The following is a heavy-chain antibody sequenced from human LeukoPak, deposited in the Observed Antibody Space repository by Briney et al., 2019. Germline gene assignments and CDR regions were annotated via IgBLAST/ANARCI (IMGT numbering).Heavy chain of an antibody. J-gene: IGHJ4*02. CDR1: GFTVSSNY. Sequence: GGSLRLSCAASGFTVSSNYMSWVRQAPGKGLEWVSVIYSGGSTYYADSVKGRFTISRDNSKNTLYLQMNSLRAEGTAVYYCARVGGWPYYFDYWGQGTLVTVSS. CDR3: ARVGGWPYYFDY. V-gene: IGHV3-53*01. CDR2: IYSGGST. D-gene: IGHD6-19*01.